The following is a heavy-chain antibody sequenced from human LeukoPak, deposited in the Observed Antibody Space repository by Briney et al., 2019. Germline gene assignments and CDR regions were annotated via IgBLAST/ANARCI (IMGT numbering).Heavy chain of an antibody. J-gene: IGHJ4*02. Sequence: SETLSLTCTVSGGSISSHYWSWIRQPPGRGLEWIGYIYYSGSTRYNSSLQSRVTISVDTSKNQFSLKLSSVTAADTAVYYCAIFVVVVAANNYFDYWGQGTLVTVSS. CDR1: GGSISSHY. CDR3: AIFVVVVAANNYFDY. V-gene: IGHV4-59*11. D-gene: IGHD2-15*01. CDR2: IYYSGST.